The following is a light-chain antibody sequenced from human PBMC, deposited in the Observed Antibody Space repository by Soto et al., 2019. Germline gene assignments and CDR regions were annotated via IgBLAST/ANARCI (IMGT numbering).Light chain of an antibody. CDR2: GAS. J-gene: IGKJ1*01. V-gene: IGKV1-17*03. CDR1: QDINNY. CDR3: LQHKTYSWT. Sequence: DIQMTQSPSAMSASVGDRVAITCRASQDINNYLAWFQQKPGKVPKRLIYGASSLQSGVPSRFNSSGSGTEFTLTVSSLQPEDFATYYCLQHKTYSWTFGQGTKVDIK.